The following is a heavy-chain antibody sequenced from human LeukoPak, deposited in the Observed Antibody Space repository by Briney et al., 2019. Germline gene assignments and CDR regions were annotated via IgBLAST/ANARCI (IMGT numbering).Heavy chain of an antibody. V-gene: IGHV1-18*01. CDR1: GYTLTSYG. J-gene: IGHJ6*03. CDR2: ISGYNGNT. D-gene: IGHD2-15*01. CDR3: ARGRYCSGESCHNIYYYYMDV. Sequence: ASVKVSCKASGYTLTSYGISWVRQAPGQGLEWMGWISGYNGNTNYAQNLQGRVTMTTDTSTSTAYMELRSLRSDDTAVYYCARGRYCSGESCHNIYYYYMDVWGKGTTVTVSS.